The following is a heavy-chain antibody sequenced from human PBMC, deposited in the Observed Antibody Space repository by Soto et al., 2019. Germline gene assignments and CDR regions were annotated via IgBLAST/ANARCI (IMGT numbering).Heavy chain of an antibody. V-gene: IGHV1-69*13. CDR2: IIPIFGTA. J-gene: IGHJ4*02. D-gene: IGHD1-26*01. CDR1: GGTFSSYA. CDR3: ARDSPPGIVGGGSY. Sequence: SVKVSCKASGGTFSSYAISWVRQAPGQGLEWMGGIIPIFGTANYAQKFQGRVTITADESTSTAYMKLSSLRSEDTAVYYCARDSPPGIVGGGSYWGQGTLVTVSS.